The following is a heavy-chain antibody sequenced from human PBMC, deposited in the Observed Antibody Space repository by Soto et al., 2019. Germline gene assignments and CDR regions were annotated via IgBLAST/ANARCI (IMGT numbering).Heavy chain of an antibody. J-gene: IGHJ3*02. D-gene: IGHD3-22*01. CDR3: ATARRYYDSSGYYSDAFDI. CDR2: FDPEDGET. CDR1: GYTLTELS. V-gene: IGHV1-24*01. Sequence: ASVKVSYKVSGYTLTELSMHWVRQAPGKGLEWMGGFDPEDGETIYAQKFQGRVTMTEDTSTDTAYMELSSLRSEDTAVYYCATARRYYDSSGYYSDAFDIWGQGTMVTFSS.